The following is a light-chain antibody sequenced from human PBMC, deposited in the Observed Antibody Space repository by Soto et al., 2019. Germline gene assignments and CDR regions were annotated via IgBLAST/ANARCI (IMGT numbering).Light chain of an antibody. CDR2: EIN. Sequence: ALTQPASVSGSPGQSITISCPGDSSDVGGYKYVSRYQQHPGKAPKVMIYEINKRPSGVSDRFSGSKSGKTASLTISGLQVEDEDDYYCSSYTSSNKVFGGGTKVTVL. CDR1: SSDVGGYKY. CDR3: SSYTSSNKV. V-gene: IGLV2-14*01. J-gene: IGLJ2*01.